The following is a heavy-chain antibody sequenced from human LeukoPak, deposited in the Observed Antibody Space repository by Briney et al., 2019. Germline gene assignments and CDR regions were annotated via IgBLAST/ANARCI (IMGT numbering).Heavy chain of an antibody. D-gene: IGHD5-18*01. V-gene: IGHV4-59*01. CDR1: GGSISSYY. Sequence: SETLSLTCTVSGGSISSYYWSWIRQPPGKGLEWIGYIYYSGSTNYNPSLKSRVTISVDTSKNQFSLKLSSVTAADAAVYYCARGDTAMVPGLPYYYYYMDVWGKGTTVTISS. J-gene: IGHJ6*03. CDR3: ARGDTAMVPGLPYYYYYMDV. CDR2: IYYSGST.